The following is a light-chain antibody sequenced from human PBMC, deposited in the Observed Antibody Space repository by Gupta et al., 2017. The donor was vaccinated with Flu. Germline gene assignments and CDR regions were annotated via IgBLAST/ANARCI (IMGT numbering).Light chain of an antibody. J-gene: IGKJ4*01. CDR2: DSS. V-gene: IGKV3-11*01. CDR1: QSVSSY. Sequence: EMVLTQSPATLSLSPGERATLSGRASQSVSSYLAWYQQKPGQAPMLLIYDSSNRATGIPARFSGSGSGTDFSLTISSLEPEDFTVYDCQQRSNWPLTFGGGTKVEIK. CDR3: QQRSNWPLT.